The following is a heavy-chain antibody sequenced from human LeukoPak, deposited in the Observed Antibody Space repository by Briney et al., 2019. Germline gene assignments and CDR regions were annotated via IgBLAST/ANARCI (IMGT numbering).Heavy chain of an antibody. Sequence: ASVKVSCKASGYTFTSYAMHWVRQAPGQRLEWMGWINAGNGNTKYSQKFQGRVTITRDTSASIAYMELSSLRSEDTAVYYCARGLLWFGELFLYWGQGTLVTVSS. CDR3: ARGLLWFGELFLY. CDR2: INAGNGNT. D-gene: IGHD3-10*01. J-gene: IGHJ4*02. V-gene: IGHV1-3*01. CDR1: GYTFTSYA.